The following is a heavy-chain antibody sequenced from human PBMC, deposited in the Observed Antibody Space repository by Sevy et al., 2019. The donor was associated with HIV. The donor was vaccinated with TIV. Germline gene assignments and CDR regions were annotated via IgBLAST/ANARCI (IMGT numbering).Heavy chain of an antibody. CDR2: INHSGST. D-gene: IGHD5-18*01. CDR1: GGSFSGYY. V-gene: IGHV4-34*01. Sequence: SETLSLTCAVYGGSFSGYYWSWIRQPPGKGLEWIGEINHSGSTNYNPSLKSRVTISVDTSKNQFSLKLSSVTAADTAVYYCARGGGLSYGFYFDYWGQGTLVTVSS. J-gene: IGHJ4*02. CDR3: ARGGGLSYGFYFDY.